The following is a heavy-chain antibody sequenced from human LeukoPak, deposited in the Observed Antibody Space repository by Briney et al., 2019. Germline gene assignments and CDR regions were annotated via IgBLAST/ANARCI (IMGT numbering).Heavy chain of an antibody. CDR3: ARDVAVYSGSYYGGY. V-gene: IGHV1-18*01. CDR1: GYTFTSYG. Sequence: ASVKVSCKASGYTFTSYGISWVRRAPGQGLEWMGWISAYNGNTNYAQKLQGRVTMTTDTSTSTAYMELRSLRSDDTAVYYCARDVAVYSGSYYGGYWGQGTLVTVSS. D-gene: IGHD1-26*01. J-gene: IGHJ4*02. CDR2: ISAYNGNT.